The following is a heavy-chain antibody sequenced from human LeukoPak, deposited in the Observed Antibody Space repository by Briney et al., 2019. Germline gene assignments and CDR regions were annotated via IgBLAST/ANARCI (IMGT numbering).Heavy chain of an antibody. V-gene: IGHV1-46*01. CDR2: INPSGGST. CDR1: GYTFTSYY. D-gene: IGHD4-17*01. CDR3: ARAPRATVTTRGWWFDP. J-gene: IGHJ5*02. Sequence: ASVKVSCKASGYTFTSYYMHWVRQAPGQGLEWMGIINPSGGSTSYAQKFQGRVTMTRDTSTSTVYMELSSLRSEDTAVYYCARAPRATVTTRGWWFDPWGLGTLVTVSS.